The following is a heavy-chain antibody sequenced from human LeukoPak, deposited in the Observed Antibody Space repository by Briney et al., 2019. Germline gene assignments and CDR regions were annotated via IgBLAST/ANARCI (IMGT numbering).Heavy chain of an antibody. Sequence: SVKVSCKASGGTFSNYAISWVRQAPGQGLEWMGGIIPLFDTADYAQKFQGRLTITADESTSTAYMELSSLRAEDTAVYYCAKVRDYADYTLFDYWGQGTLVTVSS. CDR2: IIPLFDTA. D-gene: IGHD4-17*01. V-gene: IGHV1-69*13. CDR3: AKVRDYADYTLFDY. J-gene: IGHJ4*02. CDR1: GGTFSNYA.